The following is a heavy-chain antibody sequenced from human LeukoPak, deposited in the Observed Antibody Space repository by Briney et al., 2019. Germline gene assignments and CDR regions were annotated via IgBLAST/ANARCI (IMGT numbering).Heavy chain of an antibody. CDR3: ARDVYSGYGVFDY. D-gene: IGHD5-12*01. CDR1: GGTFSIYA. V-gene: IGHV1-69*13. J-gene: IGHJ4*02. Sequence: SVKVSCKASGGTFSIYAISWVRQAPGQGLEWMGGIIPIFGTANYAQKFQGRVTITADESTSTAYMELSSLRSEDTAVYYCARDVYSGYGVFDYWGQGTLVTVSS. CDR2: IIPIFGTA.